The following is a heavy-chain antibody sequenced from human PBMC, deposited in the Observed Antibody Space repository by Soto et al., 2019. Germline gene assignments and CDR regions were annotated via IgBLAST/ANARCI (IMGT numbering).Heavy chain of an antibody. CDR2: NIPILGIA. D-gene: IGHD6-19*01. Sequence: QVQLVQSGAEVKKPGSSVKVSCKASGGTFNTYTISWVRQAPGQGLEWMGRNIPILGIAKYAQKFQGRVTITVDKTTSTAYMELSSLRSEDTAVYYCASTIAVAGKTSDVFDIWGQGTMVTVSS. V-gene: IGHV1-69*02. CDR1: GGTFNTYT. J-gene: IGHJ3*02. CDR3: ASTIAVAGKTSDVFDI.